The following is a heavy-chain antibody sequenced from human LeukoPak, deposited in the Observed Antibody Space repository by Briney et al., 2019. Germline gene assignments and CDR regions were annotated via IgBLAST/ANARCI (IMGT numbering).Heavy chain of an antibody. J-gene: IGHJ5*02. CDR2: INPNSGGT. CDR3: ARDRGQLDPSEVWFDP. D-gene: IGHD6-6*01. CDR1: GYTFTGYY. V-gene: IGHV1-2*02. Sequence: GASVKVSCKASGYTFTGYYMHWVRQAPGQGLEWMGWINPNSGGTNYAQKFQGRVTMTRDTSISTAYMELSRLRSDDTAVYYCARDRGQLDPSEVWFDPWGQGTLVTVSS.